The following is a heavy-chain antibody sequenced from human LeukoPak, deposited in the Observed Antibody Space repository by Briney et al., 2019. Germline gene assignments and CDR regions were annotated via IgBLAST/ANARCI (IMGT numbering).Heavy chain of an antibody. CDR3: ARAVGAYSYGLRPFDY. V-gene: IGHV3-21*01. Sequence: GGSLRLSCAASGFTFSSYSMNWVRQAPGKGLKWVSSISSSSSYIYYADSVKGRFTISRDNAKNSLYLQMNSLRAEDTAVYYCARAVGAYSYGLRPFDYWGQGTLVTVSS. CDR1: GFTFSSYS. CDR2: ISSSSSYI. D-gene: IGHD5-18*01. J-gene: IGHJ4*02.